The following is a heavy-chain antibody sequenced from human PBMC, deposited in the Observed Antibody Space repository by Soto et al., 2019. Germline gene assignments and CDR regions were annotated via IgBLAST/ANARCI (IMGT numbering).Heavy chain of an antibody. Sequence: EVQLLESGGGLVQPGGSLRLSCAASGFTFSSYAMSWVRQAPGKGLEWVSAISGSGGSTYYADSVKGRFTISRDNSKNTLYLQMNSLRAEDTAVYYCAKLGELGATQFRSGMDVWGQGTTVTVSS. V-gene: IGHV3-23*01. J-gene: IGHJ6*02. CDR3: AKLGELGATQFRSGMDV. CDR2: ISGSGGST. CDR1: GFTFSSYA. D-gene: IGHD1-26*01.